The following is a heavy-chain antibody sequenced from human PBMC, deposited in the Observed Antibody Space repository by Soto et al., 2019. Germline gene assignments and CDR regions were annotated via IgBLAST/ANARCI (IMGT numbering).Heavy chain of an antibody. CDR2: IIPIFGTA. Sequence: QVQLVQPGAAVKKPGSSVKVSCKASGGTFSTYAISWVRQAPGQGLEWMGAIIPIFGTANYAQKFQGRVRITADKPTSTAYMELSSVRAEDTAVYYCARRPLGYCSGGSYYQPRDYFDYCGQGTLVTVSS. CDR1: GGTFSTYA. D-gene: IGHD2-15*01. CDR3: ARRPLGYCSGGSYYQPRDYFDY. J-gene: IGHJ4*02. V-gene: IGHV1-69*06.